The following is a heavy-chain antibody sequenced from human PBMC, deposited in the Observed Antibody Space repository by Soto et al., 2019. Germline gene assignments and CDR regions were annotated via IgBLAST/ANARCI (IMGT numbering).Heavy chain of an antibody. D-gene: IGHD5-18*01. CDR3: ARGVDPAKVGY. CDR2: IYHGGNT. Sequence: VQLVESGGGLIQPGGSLRLSCAASGFTVSSNHMTWVRQAPGRGPEWVSTIYHGGNTYYADSVKGRFTISRDNSKNMVYLQMDSLRAEDTAVYYCARGVDPAKVGYWGQGTLVTVSS. CDR1: GFTVSSNH. J-gene: IGHJ4*02. V-gene: IGHV3-53*01.